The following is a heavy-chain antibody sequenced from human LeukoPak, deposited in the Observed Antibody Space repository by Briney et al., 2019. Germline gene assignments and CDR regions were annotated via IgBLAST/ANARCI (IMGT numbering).Heavy chain of an antibody. CDR1: SGSTTMDT. J-gene: IGHJ5*02. CDR3: ALDGSGFYP. Sequence: PSQTLSLTPTLSSGSTTMDTCGAISAPARGRREWIGRIYTRWSTNYNLSLESQVTMSVDTSKNQFSLKLSAVTAADTAVYYCALDGSGFYPWGQGTLVTVSS. CDR2: IYTRWST. V-gene: IGHV4-4*07. D-gene: IGHD3-10*01.